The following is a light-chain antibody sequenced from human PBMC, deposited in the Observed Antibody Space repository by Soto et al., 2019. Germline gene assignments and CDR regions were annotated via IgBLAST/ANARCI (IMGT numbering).Light chain of an antibody. V-gene: IGLV2-14*01. CDR3: SSYTSSSSDV. CDR1: SSDVGGYNY. CDR2: EVS. J-gene: IGLJ1*01. Sequence: QSVLAQPASVSGSPGPSITISCTGTSSDVGGYNYVSWYQQHPGKAPKLMIYEVSNRPSGVSNRFSGSKSGNTASLTISGLQAEDVADYYCSSYTSSSSDVFGTGTKVTVL.